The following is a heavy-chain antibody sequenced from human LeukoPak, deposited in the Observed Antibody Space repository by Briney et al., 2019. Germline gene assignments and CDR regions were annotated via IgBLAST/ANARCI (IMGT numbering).Heavy chain of an antibody. CDR3: AKDSAHYWNFDV. J-gene: IGHJ2*01. Sequence: PGRSLRLSCAASGFTFDDYAMHWVRQVPGKGLEWVSGVSWNSGSIGYADSVKGRFTISRDNAKSSPYLQMNSLRAEDTALYYCAKDSAHYWNFDVWGRGTLVTVSS. V-gene: IGHV3-9*01. CDR2: VSWNSGSI. CDR1: GFTFDDYA.